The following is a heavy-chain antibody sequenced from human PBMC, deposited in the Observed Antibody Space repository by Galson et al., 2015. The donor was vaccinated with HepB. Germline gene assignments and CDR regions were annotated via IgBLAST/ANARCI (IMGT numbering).Heavy chain of an antibody. D-gene: IGHD2-15*01. J-gene: IGHJ5*02. CDR3: ARGALVVGVAATLNNWFDP. CDR2: ISAYNRKT. V-gene: IGHV1-18*01. Sequence: SVKVSCKVSGYTFSTYSVTWVRQAPGQGLEWMGWISAYNRKTYYAQKFQGRVSMTTDTSTSTVYMELRRLRSDDTAIYYCARGALVVGVAATLNNWFDPWGQGTLVTVSS. CDR1: GYTFSTYS.